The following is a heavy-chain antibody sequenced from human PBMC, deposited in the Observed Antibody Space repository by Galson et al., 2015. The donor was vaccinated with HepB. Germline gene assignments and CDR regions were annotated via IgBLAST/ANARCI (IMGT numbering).Heavy chain of an antibody. CDR3: ARENRGGGDYAWFDP. Sequence: CAASGFTVSSNYMSWVRQAPGKGLEWVSVIYSGGSTYYADSVKGRFTISRDNSKNTLYLQMNSLRAEDTAVYYCARENRGGGDYAWFDPWGQGTLVTVSS. V-gene: IGHV3-53*01. D-gene: IGHD4-17*01. J-gene: IGHJ5*02. CDR2: IYSGGST. CDR1: GFTVSSNY.